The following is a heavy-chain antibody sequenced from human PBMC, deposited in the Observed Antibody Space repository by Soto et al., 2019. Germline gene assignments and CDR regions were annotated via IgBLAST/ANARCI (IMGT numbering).Heavy chain of an antibody. Sequence: GSLRLSCAASGFSFSSYGMHWVRQAPGKGLEWVAVISYDGSNKYYADSVKGRFTISRDNSKNTLYLQMNSPRAEDTAVYYCTKPYYYDNSGPYYFDYWGQGTLVTVSS. D-gene: IGHD3-22*01. CDR1: GFSFSSYG. CDR2: ISYDGSNK. J-gene: IGHJ4*02. CDR3: TKPYYYDNSGPYYFDY. V-gene: IGHV3-30*18.